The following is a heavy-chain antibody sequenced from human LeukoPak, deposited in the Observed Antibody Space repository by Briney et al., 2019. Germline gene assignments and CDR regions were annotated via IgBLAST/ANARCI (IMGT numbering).Heavy chain of an antibody. V-gene: IGHV4-59*08. CDR1: GGSISSYY. J-gene: IGHJ4*02. D-gene: IGHD3-10*01. CDR2: IYYSGST. CDR3: ARLGGALGDLLYYYFAY. Sequence: SETLSLTCTVSGGSISSYYWSWIRQPPGKGLEWIGYIYYSGSTNYNPSLKSRVTISVDTSKNQFSLKLSSVTAADTAVYYCARLGGALGDLLYYYFAYGGQGPLVTASS.